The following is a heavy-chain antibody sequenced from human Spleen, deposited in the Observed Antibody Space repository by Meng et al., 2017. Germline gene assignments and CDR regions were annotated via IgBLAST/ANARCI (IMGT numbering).Heavy chain of an antibody. CDR1: GFRFGDYG. CDR2: IDWNGGSA. D-gene: IGHD3-9*01. V-gene: IGHV3-20*04. Sequence: VQLVGVGGGVVRAGGSLWLSGATLGFRFGDYGMSWVRQAPGKGLEWVSRIDWNGGSAVYADSVKGRFTISRDNANNALYLQMESLRAEDTALFYCARVSITGYTALDVWGQGIMVTVSS. CDR3: ARVSITGYTALDV. J-gene: IGHJ3*01.